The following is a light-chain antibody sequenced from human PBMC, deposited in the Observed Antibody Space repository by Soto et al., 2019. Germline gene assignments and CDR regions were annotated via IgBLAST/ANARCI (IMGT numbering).Light chain of an antibody. CDR1: SNDVGGHDY. Sequence: QSALTQPASESGSPGQSITISCTGTSNDVGGHDYVSWYQQHPGKVPKLMIYDVLRRPSGVSDRFSGSKSGLTASLTISGLRPEDEADYYCGSYTSSSTLVFGTGTKVTVL. CDR3: GSYTSSSTLV. J-gene: IGLJ1*01. CDR2: DVL. V-gene: IGLV2-14*03.